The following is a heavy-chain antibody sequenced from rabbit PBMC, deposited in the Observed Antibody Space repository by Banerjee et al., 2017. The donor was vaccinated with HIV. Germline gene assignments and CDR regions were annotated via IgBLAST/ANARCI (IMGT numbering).Heavy chain of an antibody. D-gene: IGHD2-1*01. Sequence: QSLEESGGDLVKPGASLTLTCTASGFSFSSSYWICWVRQAPGKGLEWIGYIDPVFGSTYYASWAKGRFTISKTSSTTVTLQMPSLTAADTATYFCTTDTYDDYGVYGAFTLWGQGTLVTVS. CDR1: GFSFSSSYW. CDR3: TTDTYDDYGVYGAFTL. V-gene: IGHV1S40*01. J-gene: IGHJ4*01. CDR2: IDPVFGST.